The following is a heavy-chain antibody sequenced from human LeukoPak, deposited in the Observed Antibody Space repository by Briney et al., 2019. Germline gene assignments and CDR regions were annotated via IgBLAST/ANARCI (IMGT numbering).Heavy chain of an antibody. CDR2: INGEGRST. J-gene: IGHJ5*02. V-gene: IGHV3-74*01. Sequence: GGSLRLSCAASVFTFSSYWLHWVRQTPGKGLVWVSRINGEGRSTSDEDSAKCRFTTSRDNDKNTLYLQMNSLRAEDTAVYCCARGTSGWGFDLWGQGTLVTVS. CDR3: ARGTSGWGFDL. D-gene: IGHD6-19*01. CDR1: VFTFSSYW.